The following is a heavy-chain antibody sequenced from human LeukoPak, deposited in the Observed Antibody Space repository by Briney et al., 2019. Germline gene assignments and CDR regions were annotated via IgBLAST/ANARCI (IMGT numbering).Heavy chain of an antibody. D-gene: IGHD6-19*01. Sequence: SQTLSLTCTVSGGSISSGGYYWSWIRQPPGKGLEWIGYIYHSGSTYYNPSLKSRVTISVDTSKNQFSLKLSSVTAADTAVYYCARSGRGGSWYYFDYWGQGTLVTVSS. CDR3: ARSGRGGSWYYFDY. CDR2: IYHSGST. J-gene: IGHJ4*02. V-gene: IGHV4-30-2*01. CDR1: GGSISSGGYY.